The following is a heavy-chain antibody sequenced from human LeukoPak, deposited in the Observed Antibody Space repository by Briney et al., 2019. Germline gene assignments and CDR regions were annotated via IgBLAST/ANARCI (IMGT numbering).Heavy chain of an antibody. CDR1: GFTFSSYG. D-gene: IGHD6-13*01. V-gene: IGHV3-30*02. J-gene: IGHJ4*02. CDR2: IRYDGSNK. CDR3: AKDLGGSSSIFDY. Sequence: PGGSLRLSCAASGFTFSSYGMHWVRQAPGKGLEWVAFIRYDGSNKYYADSVKGRFTISRDNSKNTLYLQMNSLRAEDTAVYYCAKDLGGSSSIFDYWGQGNLVTVSS.